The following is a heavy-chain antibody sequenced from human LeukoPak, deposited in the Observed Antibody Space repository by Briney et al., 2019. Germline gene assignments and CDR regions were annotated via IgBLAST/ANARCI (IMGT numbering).Heavy chain of an antibody. J-gene: IGHJ6*03. D-gene: IGHD6-6*01. V-gene: IGHV3-21*01. CDR3: ARGPLAALYYYYYMDV. Sequence: PGGSLRLSCAASGFTFSNYAMSWVRQAPGKGLEWVSSISSSSSYIYYADSVKGRFTISRDNAKNSLYLQMNSLRAEDTAVYYCARGPLAALYYYYYMDVWGKGTTVTVSS. CDR1: GFTFSNYA. CDR2: ISSSSSYI.